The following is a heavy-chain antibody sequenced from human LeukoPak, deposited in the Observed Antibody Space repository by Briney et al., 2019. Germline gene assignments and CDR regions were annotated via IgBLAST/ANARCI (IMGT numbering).Heavy chain of an antibody. V-gene: IGHV3-48*03. D-gene: IGHD3-22*01. CDR3: ARGVYDSSGYYHY. CDR1: GFTFSNYE. J-gene: IGHJ4*02. Sequence: GGSLRLSCAASGFTFSNYEMNWVRQAPGKGLEWVSYISSSGSTIYHADSVKGRFTISRDNAKNSLYLQMNSLRAEDTAVYYCARGVYDSSGYYHYWGQGTLVTVSS. CDR2: ISSSGSTI.